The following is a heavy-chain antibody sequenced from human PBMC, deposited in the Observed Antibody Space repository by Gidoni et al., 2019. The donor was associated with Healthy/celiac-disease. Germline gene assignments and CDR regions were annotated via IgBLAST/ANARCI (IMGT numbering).Heavy chain of an antibody. CDR2: IGGGGGST. Sequence: VQLLESGGGLVQPGGSLRLPCAASGFTFSSYAMSWVRQAPGQGLEWVSAIGGGGGSTYYADSVKGRFTNSRDNSKNTLYLQMNSLRAEDTAVYYCAKVFRRGLLAAAGTSYDYGMDVWGQGTTVTVSS. D-gene: IGHD6-13*01. J-gene: IGHJ6*02. CDR3: AKVFRRGLLAAAGTSYDYGMDV. V-gene: IGHV3-23*01. CDR1: GFTFSSYA.